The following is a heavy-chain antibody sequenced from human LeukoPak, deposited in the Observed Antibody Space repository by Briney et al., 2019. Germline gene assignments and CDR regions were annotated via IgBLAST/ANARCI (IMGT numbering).Heavy chain of an antibody. D-gene: IGHD3-10*01. CDR3: ARGPPDGSGSYYPGAY. Sequence: GGSLRLSCAASGFTVGYNYMTWVRQAPGKGLEWVAAIYNSGSTYYADSVKGRFTISRDNSKNTMYLQMNSLKGEDTAVYYCARGPPDGSGSYYPGAYWGQGTLVTVSS. J-gene: IGHJ4*02. CDR1: GFTVGYNY. V-gene: IGHV3-66*01. CDR2: IYNSGST.